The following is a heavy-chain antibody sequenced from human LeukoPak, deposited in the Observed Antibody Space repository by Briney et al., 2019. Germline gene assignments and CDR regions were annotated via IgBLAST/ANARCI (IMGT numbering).Heavy chain of an antibody. CDR3: ARVSGYDWESFYDY. V-gene: IGHV4-59*01. D-gene: IGHD5-12*01. CDR1: GGSISSYY. J-gene: IGHJ4*02. CDR2: IYYSGST. Sequence: SSETLSLTCTVSGGSISSYYWSWIRQPPGKGLEWIGYIYYSGSTNYNPSLKSRVTISVDTSKNQFSLKLSSVTAADTAVYYCARVSGYDWESFYDYWGQGTLVTVSS.